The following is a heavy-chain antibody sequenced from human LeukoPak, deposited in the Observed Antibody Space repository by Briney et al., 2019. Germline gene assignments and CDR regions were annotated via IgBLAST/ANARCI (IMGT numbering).Heavy chain of an antibody. J-gene: IGHJ4*02. CDR2: IYYSGST. CDR3: ASQSEYSSSSDY. V-gene: IGHV4-59*01. D-gene: IGHD6-6*01. Sequence: SKTLSLTCTVSGGSISSYYWRWLRQPPGKGLEWIGHIYYSGSTNYNPSLKSRVTISIDTSKNQFSLRLSSVTAADTAVYYCASQSEYSSSSDYWGQGTLVTVSS. CDR1: GGSISSYY.